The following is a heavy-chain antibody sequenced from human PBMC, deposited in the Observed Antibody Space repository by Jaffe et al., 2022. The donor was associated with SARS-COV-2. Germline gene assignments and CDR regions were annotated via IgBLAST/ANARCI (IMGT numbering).Heavy chain of an antibody. CDR2: IGTAGDT. V-gene: IGHV3-13*01. CDR3: ARGKLGPRGWGYGMDV. Sequence: EVQLVESGGGLVQPGGSLRLSCAASGFTFSSYDMHWVRQATGKGLEWVSAIGTAGDTYYPGSVKGRFTISRENAKNSLYLQMNSLRAGDTAVYYCARGKLGPRGWGYGMDVWGQGTTVTVSS. J-gene: IGHJ6*02. D-gene: IGHD6-6*01. CDR1: GFTFSSYD.